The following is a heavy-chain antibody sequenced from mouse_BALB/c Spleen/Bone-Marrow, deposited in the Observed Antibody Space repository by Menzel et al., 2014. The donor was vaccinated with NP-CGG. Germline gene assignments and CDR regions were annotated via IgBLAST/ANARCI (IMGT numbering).Heavy chain of an antibody. CDR1: GYAFSGYW. V-gene: IGHV1-80*01. Sequence: VQLQQSGAELVRPGSSVKISCKASGYAFSGYWMNWVKQGPGQGLEWIGQIYPGDGDTNYNGKFKGKATLTADKSSSTAYMQLSSLTSEDSAVYFCARSDYYAMDYWGQGTSVTVSS. CDR2: IYPGDGDT. J-gene: IGHJ4*01. CDR3: ARSDYYAMDY.